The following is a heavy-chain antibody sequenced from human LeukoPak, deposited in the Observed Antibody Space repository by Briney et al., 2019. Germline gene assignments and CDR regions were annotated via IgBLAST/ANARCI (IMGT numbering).Heavy chain of an antibody. CDR3: ARTIAFYYDSSSYMDF. J-gene: IGHJ4*02. CDR1: GYSFNNHW. D-gene: IGHD3-22*01. V-gene: IGHV5-51*01. CDR2: FHPGDSET. Sequence: GESLKISCKTSGYSFNNHWIGWMRQKPGKGLEWMGMFHPGDSETRSSPSFQGLVTMSADQSITTAYLQWNSLKASDTAMYFCARTIAFYYDSSSYMDFWGQGTQVIVSS.